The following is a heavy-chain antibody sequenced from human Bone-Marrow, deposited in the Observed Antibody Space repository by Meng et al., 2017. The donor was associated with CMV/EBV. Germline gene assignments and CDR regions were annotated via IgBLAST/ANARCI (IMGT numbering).Heavy chain of an antibody. Sequence: GGSLRLSCTVSGGSISSSSYYWGWIRQPPGKGLEWVAFIRYDGSNKYYADSVKGRFTISRDNSKNTLYLQMNSLRAEDTAVYYCAKDDYDILTGYGINGMDVWGQGTTVTVSS. J-gene: IGHJ6*02. CDR3: AKDDYDILTGYGINGMDV. D-gene: IGHD3-9*01. CDR1: GGSISSSSYY. CDR2: IRYDGSNK. V-gene: IGHV3-30*02.